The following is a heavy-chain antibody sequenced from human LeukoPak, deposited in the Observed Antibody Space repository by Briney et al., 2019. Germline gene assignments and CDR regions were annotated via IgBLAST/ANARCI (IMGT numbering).Heavy chain of an antibody. CDR3: VRISRANCDH. CDR1: GFTFSGYE. J-gene: IGHJ5*02. D-gene: IGHD4/OR15-4a*01. CDR2: ISTSGKTI. V-gene: IGHV3-48*03. Sequence: PGGSLRLSCAASGFTFSGYEMNWVRQAPGKGLEWISYISTSGKTIYYADSVKGRFTISRDNAKNSLFLQMNSLTTEDTAVYYCVRISRANCDHWGRGTLVTVSP.